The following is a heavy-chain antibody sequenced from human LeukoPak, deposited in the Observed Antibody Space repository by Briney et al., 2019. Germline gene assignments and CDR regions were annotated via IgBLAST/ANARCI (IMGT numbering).Heavy chain of an antibody. V-gene: IGHV3-30*18. Sequence: GGSLRLSCAASGFTFSSYGMHWVRQAPGKGLEWVAVISYDGSNKYYADSVKGRFTISRDNSKNTLYLQMNSLRAEDTAVYYCAKRAYSSSWYPDYWGQGTLVTVSS. CDR2: ISYDGSNK. CDR3: AKRAYSSSWYPDY. CDR1: GFTFSSYG. J-gene: IGHJ4*02. D-gene: IGHD6-13*01.